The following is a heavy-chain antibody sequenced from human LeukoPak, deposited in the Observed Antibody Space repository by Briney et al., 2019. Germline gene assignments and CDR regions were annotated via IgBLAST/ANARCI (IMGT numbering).Heavy chain of an antibody. CDR3: ARTEREPRYFDY. D-gene: IGHD1-1*01. V-gene: IGHV3-30-3*01. Sequence: GGSLRLSCAASGFTFSSYAMHWVRQAPGKGLDWMAVISYDGDNKYYADSVKGRFTISRDNSKNTLYLQMNSLRAEDTAVYYCARTEREPRYFDYWGQGTLVTVSS. CDR1: GFTFSSYA. J-gene: IGHJ4*02. CDR2: ISYDGDNK.